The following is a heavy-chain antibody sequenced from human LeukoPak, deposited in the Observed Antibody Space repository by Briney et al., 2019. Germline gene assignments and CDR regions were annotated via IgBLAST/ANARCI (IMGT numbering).Heavy chain of an antibody. CDR2: INPSGGST. CDR1: GYTCTSYY. D-gene: IGHD6-6*01. CDR3: ARGLKRSGSSDHFDY. Sequence: ASVKVSCKASGYTCTSYYIHWVRQAPGQGLEWMGIINPSGGSTSYAQKFQGGITMTRDTSTSTVYMELSSLRSEDTAVYYCARGLKRSGSSDHFDYWGQGTLVTVSS. V-gene: IGHV1-46*01. J-gene: IGHJ4*02.